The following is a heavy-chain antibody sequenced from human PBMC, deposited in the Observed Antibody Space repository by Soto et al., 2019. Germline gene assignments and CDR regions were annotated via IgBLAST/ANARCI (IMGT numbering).Heavy chain of an antibody. Sequence: QVQLVESGGGVVHPGRSLRLSCTASGFNFSDFGMHWVRQAPGKGLEWLALISSDGSNKFYADSVRGRFTVSRDRSDKTLHLHMSAVRNEDTAMYYCAKDFARGPMGMSLDSWGQGTLVIVSS. D-gene: IGHD1-26*01. CDR1: GFNFSDFG. J-gene: IGHJ4*02. V-gene: IGHV3-30*18. CDR3: AKDFARGPMGMSLDS. CDR2: ISSDGSNK.